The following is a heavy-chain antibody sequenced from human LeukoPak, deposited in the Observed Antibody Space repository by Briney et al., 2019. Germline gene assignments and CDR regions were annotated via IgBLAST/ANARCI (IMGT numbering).Heavy chain of an antibody. V-gene: IGHV3-23*01. CDR1: GFTFSSYA. D-gene: IGHD2-21*01. Sequence: PGGSLRLSCAASGFTFSSYAMSWVRQAPGKGVEWVSAISGSGGSTYYADSVKGRFTISRDNCKKTVYVKMNSLRAEDTAVYYCAKGSGEVVIADEDYWGQGTLVTVSS. CDR3: AKGSGEVVIADEDY. CDR2: ISGSGGST. J-gene: IGHJ4*02.